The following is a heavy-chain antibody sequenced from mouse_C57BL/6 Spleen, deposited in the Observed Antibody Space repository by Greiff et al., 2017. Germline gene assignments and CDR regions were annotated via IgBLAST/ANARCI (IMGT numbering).Heavy chain of an antibody. CDR1: GYTFTDYY. D-gene: IGHD2-12*01. CDR2: INPYNGGT. Sequence: VQLQQPGPVLVKPGASVKMSCKASGYTFTDYYMNWVKQSPGKSLEWIGVINPYNGGTSYNQKFKGKATLTVDKASSTAYMELNSLTSEDSAVXYWARAGYCYDDYARDYWGQGTSVTVSS. J-gene: IGHJ4*01. CDR3: ARAGYCYDDYARDY. V-gene: IGHV1-19*01.